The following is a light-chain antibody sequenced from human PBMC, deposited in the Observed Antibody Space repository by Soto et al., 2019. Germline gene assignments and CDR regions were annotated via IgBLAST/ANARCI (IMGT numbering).Light chain of an antibody. CDR3: SSYSRDTTVL. CDR2: EVL. V-gene: IGLV2-14*01. Sequence: QSVLTQPASVSGSPGQSITISCTGTSNDIGSFKYVSWYQQHPGKAPKLTILEVLNRPSGVSDRFSGSKSGNTASLTISGLQADDEADYYCSSYSRDTTVLFGGGT. J-gene: IGLJ2*01. CDR1: SNDIGSFKY.